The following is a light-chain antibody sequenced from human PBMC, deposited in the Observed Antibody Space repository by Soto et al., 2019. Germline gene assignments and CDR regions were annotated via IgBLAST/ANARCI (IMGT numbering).Light chain of an antibody. CDR1: QSIGIW. V-gene: IGKV1-5*03. J-gene: IGKJ2*01. Sequence: IQMTQSPSTLSASVGDRVAITCRASQSIGIWLAWYQKKPGKAPRFLIYKASTLQTGVPSRFSGSGSGTEFTLTISSLQPDDFAIYYCQQYNTYSYTFGQGTKLEIK. CDR3: QQYNTYSYT. CDR2: KAS.